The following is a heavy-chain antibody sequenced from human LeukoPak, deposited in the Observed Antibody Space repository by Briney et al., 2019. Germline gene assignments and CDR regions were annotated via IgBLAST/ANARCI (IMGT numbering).Heavy chain of an antibody. CDR1: GDSISSGDYY. J-gene: IGHJ3*02. V-gene: IGHV4-61*02. Sequence: SETLSLTCTVSGDSISSGDYYWSWIRQPAGKGLEWIVRISSSGSTNYNPSLKSRVTISVDTSKNQFSLKLSSVTAADTAVYFCARGPYSYDSSGAFDIWGQGTMVTVSS. CDR2: ISSSGST. CDR3: ARGPYSYDSSGAFDI. D-gene: IGHD3-22*01.